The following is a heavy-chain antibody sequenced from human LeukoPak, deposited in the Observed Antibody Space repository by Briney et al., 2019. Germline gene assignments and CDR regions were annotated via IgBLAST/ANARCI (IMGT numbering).Heavy chain of an antibody. Sequence: SETLSLTCAVYGGSFSGYYWSWIRQPPGKGLEWIGEINHSGSTNYNPSLKSRVTISVDTSKNQFSLKLSSVTAADTAVYYCARACCSSTSCYFSAFDIWGQGTMVTVSS. CDR2: INHSGST. D-gene: IGHD2-2*01. CDR1: GGSFSGYY. J-gene: IGHJ3*02. CDR3: ARACCSSTSCYFSAFDI. V-gene: IGHV4-34*01.